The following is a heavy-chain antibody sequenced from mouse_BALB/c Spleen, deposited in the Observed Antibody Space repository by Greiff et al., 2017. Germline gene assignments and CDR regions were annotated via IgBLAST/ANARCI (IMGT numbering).Heavy chain of an antibody. CDR1: GYTFSSYW. Sequence: VQLQQSGAELMKPGASVKISCKATGYTFSSYWIEWVKQRPGHGLEWIGEILPGSGSTNYNEKFKGKATFTADTSSNTACMQLSSLTSEDSAVYYCARFTTVVASFDYWGQGTTLTVSS. V-gene: IGHV1-9*01. J-gene: IGHJ2*01. CDR3: ARFTTVVASFDY. D-gene: IGHD1-1*01. CDR2: ILPGSGST.